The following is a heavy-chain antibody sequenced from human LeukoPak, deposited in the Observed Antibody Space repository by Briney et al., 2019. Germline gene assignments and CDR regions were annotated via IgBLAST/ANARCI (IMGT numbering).Heavy chain of an antibody. J-gene: IGHJ4*02. Sequence: SETLSLTCAVYGGSFSGYYWSWIRQLPGKGLEWIGEINHSGSTNYNPSLKSRVTISVDTSKNQFSLKLSSVTAADTAVYYCAVSITGTTYFDYWGQGTLVTVSS. V-gene: IGHV4-34*01. CDR1: GGSFSGYY. CDR3: AVSITGTTYFDY. D-gene: IGHD1-20*01. CDR2: INHSGST.